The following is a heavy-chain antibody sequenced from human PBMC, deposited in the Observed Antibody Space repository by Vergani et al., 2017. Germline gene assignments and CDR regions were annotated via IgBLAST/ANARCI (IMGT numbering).Heavy chain of an antibody. CDR1: GFTFSSYG. V-gene: IGHV3-30*18. CDR2: ISYDGSNK. CDR3: AKDHSNRNYYYYMDV. D-gene: IGHD4-11*01. J-gene: IGHJ6*03. Sequence: QVQLVESGGGVVQPGRSLRLSCAASGFTFSSYGMHWVRQAPGKGLEWVAVISYDGSNKYYADSVKGRFTISRDNSKNTLYLQMNSLRAEDTAVYYCAKDHSNRNYYYYMDVWGKGTTVTVSS.